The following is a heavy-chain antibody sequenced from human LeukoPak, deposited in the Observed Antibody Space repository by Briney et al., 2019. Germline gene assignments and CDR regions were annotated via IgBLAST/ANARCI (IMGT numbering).Heavy chain of an antibody. CDR3: ARDLGVPAAMGAFDI. D-gene: IGHD2-2*01. V-gene: IGHV1-2*02. Sequence: ASVKVSCTASGYTFTGYYMHWVRQAPGQGLEWMGWINPNSGGTNYAQKFQGRVTMTRDTSISTAYMELSRLRSDDTAVYYCARDLGVPAAMGAFDIWGQGTMVTVSS. CDR2: INPNSGGT. CDR1: GYTFTGYY. J-gene: IGHJ3*02.